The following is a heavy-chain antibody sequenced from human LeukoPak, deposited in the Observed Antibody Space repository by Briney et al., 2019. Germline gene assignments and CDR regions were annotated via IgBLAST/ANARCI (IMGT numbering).Heavy chain of an antibody. D-gene: IGHD6-13*01. CDR3: ASSIAAARTWDY. V-gene: IGHV1-18*01. CDR1: GYTFTSYG. J-gene: IGHJ4*02. CDR2: ISAYNGNT. Sequence: ASVKVSCKASGYTFTSYGISWVRQAPGQGLEWMGWISAYNGNTNYAQKLQGRVTMTTDTSTSTAYMELRSLRSDDTAVYYCASSIAAARTWDYWGQGTLVTVSS.